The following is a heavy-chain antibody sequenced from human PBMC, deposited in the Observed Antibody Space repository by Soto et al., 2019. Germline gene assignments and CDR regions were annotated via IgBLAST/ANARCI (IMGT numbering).Heavy chain of an antibody. D-gene: IGHD3-9*01. J-gene: IGHJ6*02. V-gene: IGHV4-59*01. Sequence: ESLKISCKGSGYSFTSYWIGWVRQMPGKGLEWIGYIYYSGSTNYNPSLKSRVTISVDTSKNQFSLKLSSVTAADTAVYYCARERGDYDILTGYYPESYYGMDVWGQGTTVTVSS. CDR1: GYSFTSYW. CDR3: ARERGDYDILTGYYPESYYGMDV. CDR2: IYYSGST.